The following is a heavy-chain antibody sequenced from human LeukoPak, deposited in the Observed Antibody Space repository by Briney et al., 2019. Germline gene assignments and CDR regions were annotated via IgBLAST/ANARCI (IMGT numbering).Heavy chain of an antibody. Sequence: GGSLRLSCAAPGFTVSSNFMSWVRQAPGKGLEWVSLIYSGGSTYYADSVKGRFTISRDNSKNTLYLQMNTLRAEDTAVYYCAREVGSGSYLAHVFDIWGQGTMVTVSS. J-gene: IGHJ3*02. CDR3: AREVGSGSYLAHVFDI. CDR1: GFTVSSNF. D-gene: IGHD1-26*01. V-gene: IGHV3-53*01. CDR2: IYSGGST.